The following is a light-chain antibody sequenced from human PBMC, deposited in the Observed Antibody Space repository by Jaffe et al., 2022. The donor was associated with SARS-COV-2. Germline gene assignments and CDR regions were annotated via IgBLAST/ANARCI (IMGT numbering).Light chain of an antibody. CDR2: EDT. J-gene: IGLJ2*01. Sequence: SYKLTQPPSVSVSPGQTASITCSGDRLGDRFACWYQQRPGQSPVLVIYEDTKRPSGIPERFSGSNSGNTATLTISGTQAMDEADYYCQAWDSRTVIFGGGTKLTVL. CDR3: QAWDSRTVI. CDR1: RLGDRF. V-gene: IGLV3-1*01.